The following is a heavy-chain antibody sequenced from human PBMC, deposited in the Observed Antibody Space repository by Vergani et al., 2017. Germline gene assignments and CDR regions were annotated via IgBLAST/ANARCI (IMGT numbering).Heavy chain of an antibody. CDR2: IHHYGST. J-gene: IGHJ5*02. CDR1: GGSISSENW. V-gene: IGHV4-4*03. D-gene: IGHD3/OR15-3a*01. CDR3: ARGETRTDWFDP. Sequence: QVQLQESGPGLVKPPGTLSLICAVSGGSISSENWWSWVRQSPGKGLEWIGEIHHYGSTNYNPSLKSRVTIFVDKSKNLLSLRLNSVTAADTAVYYCARGETRTDWFDPWGQGTLVTVSS.